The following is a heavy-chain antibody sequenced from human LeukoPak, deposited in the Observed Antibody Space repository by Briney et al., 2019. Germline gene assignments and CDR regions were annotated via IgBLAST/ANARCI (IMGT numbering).Heavy chain of an antibody. CDR2: ISSSSSYI. CDR3: ARGGVYSYGQYYYYGMDV. V-gene: IGHV3-21*01. D-gene: IGHD5-18*01. Sequence: GGSLRLSCAASGFTFSSYSMNWVRQAPGKGLEWVSSISSSSSYIYYADSVKGRFTISRDNAKNPLHLQMNSLRAEDTAVYYCARGGVYSYGQYYYYGMDVWGEGTTVTVSS. CDR1: GFTFSSYS. J-gene: IGHJ6*04.